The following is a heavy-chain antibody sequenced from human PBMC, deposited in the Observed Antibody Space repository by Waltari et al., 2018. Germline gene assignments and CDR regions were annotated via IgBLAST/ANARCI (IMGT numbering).Heavy chain of an antibody. D-gene: IGHD3-10*01. J-gene: IGHJ6*03. V-gene: IGHV4-4*09. CDR1: GGSISSYY. Sequence: QVQLQESGPGLVKPSETLSLTCTVPGGSISSYYWNWIRQPPGKGLEWIGYIYTSGSTNYNPSLKSRVTISVDTSKNQFSLKLSSVTAADTAVYYCARWYYYGSGSLNPYMDVWGKGTTVTVSS. CDR2: IYTSGST. CDR3: ARWYYYGSGSLNPYMDV.